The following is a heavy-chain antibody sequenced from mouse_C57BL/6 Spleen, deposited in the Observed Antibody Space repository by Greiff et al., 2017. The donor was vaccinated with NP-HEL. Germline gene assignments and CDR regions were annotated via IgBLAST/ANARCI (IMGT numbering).Heavy chain of an antibody. CDR1: GYAFSSSW. CDR3: ARWGRRGDFYAMDY. J-gene: IGHJ4*01. Sequence: QVQLKQSGPELVKPGASVKISCKASGYAFSSSWMNWVKQRPGKGLEWIGRIYPGDGDTNYNGKFKGKATLTADKSSSTAYMQLSSLTSEDSAVYFCARWGRRGDFYAMDYWGQGTSVTVSS. CDR2: IYPGDGDT. D-gene: IGHD3-3*01. V-gene: IGHV1-82*01.